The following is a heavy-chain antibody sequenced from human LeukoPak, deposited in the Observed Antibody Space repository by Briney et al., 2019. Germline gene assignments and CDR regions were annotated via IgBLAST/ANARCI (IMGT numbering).Heavy chain of an antibody. V-gene: IGHV1-18*01. Sequence: GASVKVSCKTSGYTFTDYGISWVRQAPGLGLEWMGWIGAYNGNTNYAQKVQGRVTMTTDTSTSTAYMELRSLSFDDTAVYYCARDQSVRLLQTSSTYFKHVFAIWGQGSMVTVSS. CDR3: ARDQSVRLLQTSSTYFKHVFAI. CDR2: IGAYNGNT. J-gene: IGHJ3*02. CDR1: GYTFTDYG. D-gene: IGHD6-13*01.